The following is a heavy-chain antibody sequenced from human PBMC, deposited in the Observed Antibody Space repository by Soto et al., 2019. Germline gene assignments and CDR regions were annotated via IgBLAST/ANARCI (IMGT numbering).Heavy chain of an antibody. Sequence: GALRLSCAASGFTFSSYWMSWVRQAPGKGLEWVDNIKQDGSEKYYFDSVKGRFTISRDNAKNSLYLQMNSLRAEDTAVYYCARGSGITMIVVVLTPYDXWGQGTLVTVSX. CDR2: IKQDGSEK. V-gene: IGHV3-7*01. J-gene: IGHJ4*02. CDR1: GFTFSSYW. CDR3: ARGSGITMIVVVLTPYDX. D-gene: IGHD3-22*01.